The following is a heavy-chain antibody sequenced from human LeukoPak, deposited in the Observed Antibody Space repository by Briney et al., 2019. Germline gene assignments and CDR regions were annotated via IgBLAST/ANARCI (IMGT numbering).Heavy chain of an antibody. CDR1: GFSFSSFS. V-gene: IGHV3-21*01. CDR2: ISGGSSFT. Sequence: PGGSLRLSCAASGFSFSSFSMNWVRQAPGKGLEWVSYISGGSSFTYYVDSVKGRFTISRDNAKNSLYLQMNSLRAEDTAIYYCARDREGFGESYFDYWGQGTLVTVSS. CDR3: ARDREGFGESYFDY. J-gene: IGHJ4*02. D-gene: IGHD3-10*01.